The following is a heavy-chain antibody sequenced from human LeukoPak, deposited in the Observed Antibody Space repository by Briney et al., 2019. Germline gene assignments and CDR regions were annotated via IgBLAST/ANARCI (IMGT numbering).Heavy chain of an antibody. CDR3: ARIATGHFDY. CDR1: GGSFSGYY. CDR2: INHSGST. V-gene: IGHV4-34*01. J-gene: IGHJ4*02. Sequence: SETLSLTCAVYGGSFSGYYWSWIRQPPGKGLEWIGEINHSGSTNYNPSLKSRVTISVDTSKNQFSLKLSSVTAADTAVYYCARIATGHFDYWGQGTLVTVSS. D-gene: IGHD4-17*01.